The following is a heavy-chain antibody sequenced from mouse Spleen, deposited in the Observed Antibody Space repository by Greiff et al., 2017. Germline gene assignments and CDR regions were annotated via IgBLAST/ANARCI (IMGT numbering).Heavy chain of an antibody. J-gene: IGHJ4*01. Sequence: VKLVESGPGLVQPSQSLSITCTVSGFSLTSYGVHWVRQSPGKGLEWLGVIWSGGSTDYNAAFISRLSISKDNSKSQVFFKMNSLQADDTAIYYYARNRWDDPMDYWGQGTSVTVSS. CDR3: ARNRWDDPMDY. CDR2: IWSGGST. D-gene: IGHD4-1*01. CDR1: GFSLTSYG. V-gene: IGHV2-2*01.